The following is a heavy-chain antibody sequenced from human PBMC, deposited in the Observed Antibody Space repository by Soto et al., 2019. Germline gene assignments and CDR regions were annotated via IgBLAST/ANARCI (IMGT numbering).Heavy chain of an antibody. CDR2: INPGDGST. J-gene: IGHJ4*02. CDR1: GYTFTSYY. V-gene: IGHV1-46*03. Sequence: QVQLVQSGAEVKKPGASVKVSCKASGYTFTSYYMHWVRQAPGQGLEWMGVINPGDGSTFYAQNFKGRVTMTRDTSTSTVYMELSSLRSEDTAVSYCARGPREIDFDSWGQGTLVTVSS. CDR3: ARGPREIDFDS. D-gene: IGHD1-26*01.